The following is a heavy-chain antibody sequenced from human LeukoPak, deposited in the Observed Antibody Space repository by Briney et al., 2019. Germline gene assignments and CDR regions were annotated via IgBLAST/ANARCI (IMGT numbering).Heavy chain of an antibody. CDR2: IAPGNGNT. V-gene: IGHV1-3*03. CDR3: ARDGATAYTASNWFDP. Sequence: ASVKVSCKASGYTFTSYAMHWVRQAPGQRLEWMGWIAPGNGNTKYSQEFQGRVTFTRDTSASTVNMELSNLRSEDTAVYYCARDGATAYTASNWFDPWGQGTLVTISS. CDR1: GYTFTSYA. J-gene: IGHJ5*02. D-gene: IGHD3-16*01.